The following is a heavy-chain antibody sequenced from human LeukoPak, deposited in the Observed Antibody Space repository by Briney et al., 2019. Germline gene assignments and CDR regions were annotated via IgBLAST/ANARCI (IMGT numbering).Heavy chain of an antibody. V-gene: IGHV3-23*01. CDR1: GFTFSSYA. D-gene: IGHD3-22*01. Sequence: PGGSLRLSCAASGFTFSSYAMSWVRQAPGKGLEWVSAISGSGGSTYYADSAKGRFTISRDNSKNTLYLQMNSLRAEDTAVYYCAKPTLDNYYDSSGYYSPGAFDIWGQGTMVTVSS. J-gene: IGHJ3*02. CDR2: ISGSGGST. CDR3: AKPTLDNYYDSSGYYSPGAFDI.